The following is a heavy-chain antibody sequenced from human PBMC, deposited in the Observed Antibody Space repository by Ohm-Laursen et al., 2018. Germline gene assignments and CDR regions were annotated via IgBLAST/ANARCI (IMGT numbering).Heavy chain of an antibody. CDR3: KTDYDFWSSSSYGMDV. J-gene: IGHJ6*02. Sequence: SLRLSCAASGFTFTSYWMSWARQAPGKGLEWVANMNEIGSEKYYVDSVRGRFTISRDNAKNSLDLQMNSLRAEDTAVYYCKTDYDFWSSSSYGMDVWGQGTTVTVSS. D-gene: IGHD3-3*01. CDR1: GFTFTSYW. CDR2: MNEIGSEK. V-gene: IGHV3-7*01.